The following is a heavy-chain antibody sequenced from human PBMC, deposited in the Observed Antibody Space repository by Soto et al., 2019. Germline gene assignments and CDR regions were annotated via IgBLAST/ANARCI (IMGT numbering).Heavy chain of an antibody. Sequence: LRLSCAASGFTFDDYAMHWARQAPGKGLEWVSGISWNSGSIGYADSVKGRFTISRDNAKNSLYLQMNSLRAEDTALYYCAKDIVATIPPGSGMDVWGQGTTVTVSS. CDR3: AKDIVATIPPGSGMDV. D-gene: IGHD5-12*01. V-gene: IGHV3-9*01. J-gene: IGHJ6*02. CDR2: ISWNSGSI. CDR1: GFTFDDYA.